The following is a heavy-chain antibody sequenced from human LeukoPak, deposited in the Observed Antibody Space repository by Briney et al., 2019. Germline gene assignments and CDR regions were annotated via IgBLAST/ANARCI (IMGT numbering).Heavy chain of an antibody. D-gene: IGHD4-17*01. V-gene: IGHV3-30*03. J-gene: IGHJ4*02. CDR3: ARGPNYGDYPDY. Sequence: GGSLRLSCAASGFTFSSYGMHWVRQAPGKGLEGVAVISYDGSNKYYADSVKGRFTISRDNSKNTLYLQMNSLRAEDTAVYYCARGPNYGDYPDYWGQGTLVTVSS. CDR1: GFTFSSYG. CDR2: ISYDGSNK.